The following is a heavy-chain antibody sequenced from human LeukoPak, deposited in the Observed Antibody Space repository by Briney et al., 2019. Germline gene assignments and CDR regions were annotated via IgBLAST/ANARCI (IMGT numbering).Heavy chain of an antibody. D-gene: IGHD4-11*01. CDR1: GGSISSYY. J-gene: IGHJ3*02. CDR2: IYYTGAT. V-gene: IGHV4-59*01. CDR3: ARDRRESSKANDAFDI. Sequence: PSETLSLTCSVSGGSISSYYWSRIRQPPGKGLEWIGYIYYTGATNYNPSLESRVTISIDRSKRQLSLELRSVTAADTAVYYCARDRRESSKANDAFDIWGQGTMVTVSP.